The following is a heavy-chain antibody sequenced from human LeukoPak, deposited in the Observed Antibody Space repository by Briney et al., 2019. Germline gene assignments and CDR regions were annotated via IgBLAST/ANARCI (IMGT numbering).Heavy chain of an antibody. CDR2: IDGGASST. CDR3: ARGPGSSGGAYVGDY. V-gene: IGHV3-74*01. J-gene: IGHJ4*01. Sequence: GGSLRLSCAASGFTFSNHWMHWVHQVPGKGPVWVSRIDGGASSTSYADSVKGRFSISRDNAKSTLYLLMNSLRAEDTAVYYCARGPGSSGGAYVGDYWGHGTQVTASS. D-gene: IGHD3-22*01. CDR1: GFTFSNHW.